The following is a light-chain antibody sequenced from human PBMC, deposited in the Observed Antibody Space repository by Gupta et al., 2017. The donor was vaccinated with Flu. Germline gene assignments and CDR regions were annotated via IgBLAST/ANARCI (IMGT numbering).Light chain of an antibody. CDR2: VGS. CDR1: QSLVYKNGITY. V-gene: IGKV2-30*01. Sequence: DVVMTQSPLSLPVTLGQPASISCRSSQSLVYKNGITYLNWFQQRPVQSPRRIIYVGSKRDSGVTDRFSGSGSGTDFTLKISRVEDEDVGVYYCTRCKQPPTFGQGTTLEI. CDR3: TRCKQPPT. J-gene: IGKJ2*01.